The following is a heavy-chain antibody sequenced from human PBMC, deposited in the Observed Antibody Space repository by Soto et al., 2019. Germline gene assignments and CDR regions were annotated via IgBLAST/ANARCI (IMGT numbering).Heavy chain of an antibody. CDR2: IWYDGSKK. CDR1: GFPFSSYG. J-gene: IGHJ4*02. Sequence: HPGGSLRLSCAASGFPFSSYGMHWVRQAPGKGLDWVAVIWYDGSKKDYADSVKGRFTISRDNSKNTLFLQMNNLRGDDTAVYYCANSINWGQGTLVTVSS. CDR3: ANSIN. V-gene: IGHV3-33*06.